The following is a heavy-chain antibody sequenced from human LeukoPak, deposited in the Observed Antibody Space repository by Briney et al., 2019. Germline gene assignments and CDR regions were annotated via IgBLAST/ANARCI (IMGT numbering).Heavy chain of an antibody. CDR3: ARLRSTYWYFDL. Sequence: SETLSLTCTVSGGSISNKYWSWIRQPPGKGLEWIGYIYTSGTTHYNPSLKSRVTMSVDTSKNQFSLKLSSVTAADTAVYYCARLRSTYWYFDLWGRGTLVTVSS. CDR2: IYTSGTT. D-gene: IGHD4-17*01. V-gene: IGHV4-4*08. CDR1: GGSISNKY. J-gene: IGHJ2*01.